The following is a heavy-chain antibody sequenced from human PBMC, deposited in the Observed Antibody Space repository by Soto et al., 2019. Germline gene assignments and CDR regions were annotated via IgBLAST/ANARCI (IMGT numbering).Heavy chain of an antibody. Sequence: QDQLVQSGAEVKKPGASVKVSCKVSGYTLTELSMHWVRQAPGKGLEGMGGFDPEDGETIYAQKFQGRVTMTENTSTDTAYMELSSLRSEDTAVYYCATKGRWYVGYYYYGMDVWAQGTTVTVSS. J-gene: IGHJ6*02. CDR1: GYTLTELS. D-gene: IGHD6-13*01. V-gene: IGHV1-24*01. CDR3: ATKGRWYVGYYYYGMDV. CDR2: FDPEDGET.